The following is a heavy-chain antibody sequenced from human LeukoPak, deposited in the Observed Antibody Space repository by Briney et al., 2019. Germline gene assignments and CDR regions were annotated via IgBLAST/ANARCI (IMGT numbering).Heavy chain of an antibody. Sequence: SETLSLTCAVYGGSFSGYYWSWIRQPPGKGLEWIGEINHSGSTNYNPSLKSRVTISVDTSKKQFSLKLSSVTAADTAVYYCARAWGPMVRGVIHYFDYWGQGTLVTVSS. J-gene: IGHJ4*02. D-gene: IGHD3-10*01. CDR2: INHSGST. V-gene: IGHV4-34*01. CDR1: GGSFSGYY. CDR3: ARAWGPMVRGVIHYFDY.